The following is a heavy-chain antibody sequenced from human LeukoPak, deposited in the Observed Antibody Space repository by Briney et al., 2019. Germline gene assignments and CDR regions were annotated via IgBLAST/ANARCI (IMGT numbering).Heavy chain of an antibody. V-gene: IGHV4-4*09. CDR3: AREEEQLARGLDP. CDR1: GGSLSTYY. CDR2: IHTSGSS. Sequence: SETLSLTCTVSGGSLSTYYWGWIRQPPGKGLEWIGYIHTSGSSNQNPSLKSRVTMSVDTSKNQFSLKLSSVTAADTAVYYCAREEEQLARGLDPWGQGALVTVSS. D-gene: IGHD6-13*01. J-gene: IGHJ5*02.